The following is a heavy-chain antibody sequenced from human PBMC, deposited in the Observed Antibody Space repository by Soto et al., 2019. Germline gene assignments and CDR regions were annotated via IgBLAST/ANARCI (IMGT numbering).Heavy chain of an antibody. Sequence: SETLSLTCTVSGGSISSYYWSWIRQPPGKGLEWIGYIYYSGSTNYNPSLKSRVTISVDTSKNQFSLKLSSVTAADTAVYYCARGPYLDTAFFMDYWGQGTLVTVSS. D-gene: IGHD5-18*01. J-gene: IGHJ4*02. CDR3: ARGPYLDTAFFMDY. CDR2: IYYSGST. V-gene: IGHV4-59*01. CDR1: GGSISSYY.